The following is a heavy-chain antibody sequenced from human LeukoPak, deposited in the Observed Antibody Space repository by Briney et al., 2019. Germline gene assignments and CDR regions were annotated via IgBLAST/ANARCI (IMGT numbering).Heavy chain of an antibody. J-gene: IGHJ6*04. CDR2: IDDSGNT. V-gene: IGHV4-59*01. Sequence: PSETLSLTCLVSGGSMKRSYWTWIRQAPGKGLEWIGNIDDSGNTNYSPSLKSRVTISLDTSKNQFSQRVTSVTAADRGLYFCATDSSPAPLPYMDAWGKGTTVTVSS. CDR1: GGSMKRSY. D-gene: IGHD2-2*01. CDR3: ATDSSPAPLPYMDA.